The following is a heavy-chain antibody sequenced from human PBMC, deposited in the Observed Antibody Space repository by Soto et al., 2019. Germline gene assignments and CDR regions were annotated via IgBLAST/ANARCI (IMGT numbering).Heavy chain of an antibody. CDR3: ARDASRGCSSTSCKGGNWFDP. Sequence: SVKVSCKASGGTFSSYAISWVRQAPGQGLEWMGGIIPIFGTANYAQKFQGRVTITADESTSTAYMELSSLRSEDTAVYYCARDASRGCSSTSCKGGNWFDPWGQRTLVPVSS. CDR2: IIPIFGTA. D-gene: IGHD2-2*01. J-gene: IGHJ5*02. V-gene: IGHV1-69*13. CDR1: GGTFSSYA.